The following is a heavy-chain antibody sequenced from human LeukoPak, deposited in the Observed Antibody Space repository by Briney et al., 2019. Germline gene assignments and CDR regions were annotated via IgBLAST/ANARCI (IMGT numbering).Heavy chain of an antibody. D-gene: IGHD6-13*01. CDR3: ARDFRIAAAGPRYYFDY. Sequence: GGSLRLSCAASGFTFSSYAMHWVRQAPGKGLEWVAVISYDGSNKYYADSVEGRFTISRDNSKNTLYLQMNSLRAEDTAVYYCARDFRIAAAGPRYYFDYWGQGTLVTVSS. V-gene: IGHV3-30-3*01. CDR2: ISYDGSNK. CDR1: GFTFSSYA. J-gene: IGHJ4*02.